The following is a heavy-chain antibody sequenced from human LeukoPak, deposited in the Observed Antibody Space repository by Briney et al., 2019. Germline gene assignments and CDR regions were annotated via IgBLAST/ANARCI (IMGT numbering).Heavy chain of an antibody. V-gene: IGHV3-7*01. J-gene: IGHJ4*02. CDR2: IKQDGSEN. CDR1: GFTFSSYW. Sequence: GGSLRLSCAASGFTFSSYWMSWVRQAPGKGLEWVANIKQDGSENYYVDSVKGRFTISRDNAKNSLYLQMNSLRAEDTAVYYCARDRLAKDMVRGVIDYWGQGTLVTVSS. CDR3: ARDRLAKDMVRGVIDY. D-gene: IGHD3-10*01.